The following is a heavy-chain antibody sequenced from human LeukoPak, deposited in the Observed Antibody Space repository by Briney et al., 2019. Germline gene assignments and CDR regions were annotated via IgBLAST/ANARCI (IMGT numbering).Heavy chain of an antibody. V-gene: IGHV4-61*02. D-gene: IGHD1-26*01. CDR1: GGSISSGSYY. Sequence: SQTLSLTCTVSGGSISSGSYYWSWIRQPAGKGLEWIGRIYISGSTKYNPSLKSRVTISVDTSKNQFSLKLTSVTAADTAVYYCARDRGGSYYSNWFDPWGQGTLVTVSS. J-gene: IGHJ5*02. CDR2: IYISGST. CDR3: ARDRGGSYYSNWFDP.